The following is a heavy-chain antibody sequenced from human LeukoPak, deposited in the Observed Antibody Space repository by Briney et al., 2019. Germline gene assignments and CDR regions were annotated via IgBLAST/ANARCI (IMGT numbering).Heavy chain of an antibody. J-gene: IGHJ4*02. V-gene: IGHV3-30*04. CDR1: GFTFSSST. CDR2: VSYDGTDK. D-gene: IGHD3-9*01. CDR3: ARDSWDILTGYYSHYLDY. Sequence: GGSLRLSCAATGFTFSSSTMHWVRLAPGKGLEWVAIVSYDGTDKHYADSVKGRFTISRDNSKNMIYLQMNSLRVEDTAVYYCARDSWDILTGYYSHYLDYWGQGTLVTVSS.